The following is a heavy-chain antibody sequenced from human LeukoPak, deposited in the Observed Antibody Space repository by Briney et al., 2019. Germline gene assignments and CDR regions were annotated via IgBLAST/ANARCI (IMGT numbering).Heavy chain of an antibody. V-gene: IGHV3-7*01. D-gene: IGHD3-10*01. CDR2: IKEDGSKK. J-gene: IGHJ5*02. Sequence: GGSLRLSCGASGFTLSSYWMTWVRQAPGKGLEWVANIKEDGSKKYYVESVRGRFTISRDNAENSLYLQMNSLRAEDTAVYYCGSPDGSPWFDPWGQGTLVTVSS. CDR1: GFTLSSYW. CDR3: GSPDGSPWFDP.